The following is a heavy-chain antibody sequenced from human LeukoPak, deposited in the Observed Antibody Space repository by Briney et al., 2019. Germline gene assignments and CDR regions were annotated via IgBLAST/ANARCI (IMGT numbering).Heavy chain of an antibody. CDR3: ARDLESGCSGYDHVGGGY. CDR2: IIPILGIA. D-gene: IGHD5-12*01. V-gene: IGHV1-69*04. J-gene: IGHJ4*02. Sequence: EASVKVSCKASGYTFTNFGISWVRQAPGQGLEWMGRIIPILGIANYAQKFQGRVTITADKSTSTAYMELSSLRSEDTAVYYCARDLESGCSGYDHVGGGYWGQGTLVTVSS. CDR1: GYTFTNFG.